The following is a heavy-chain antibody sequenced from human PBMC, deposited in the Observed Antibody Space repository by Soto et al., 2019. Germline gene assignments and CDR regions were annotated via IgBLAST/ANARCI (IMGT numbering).Heavy chain of an antibody. CDR3: ARQQQWLDHAFDI. V-gene: IGHV5-10-1*01. CDR2: IDPSDSYT. J-gene: IGHJ3*02. D-gene: IGHD6-19*01. CDR1: GYSFTSYW. Sequence: GESLKISCQGSGYSFTSYWISWVRQMPGKGLEWMGRIDPSDSYTNYSPSFQGHVTISADKSISTAYLQWSSLKASDTAMYSCARQQQWLDHAFDIWGQGTMVTVSS.